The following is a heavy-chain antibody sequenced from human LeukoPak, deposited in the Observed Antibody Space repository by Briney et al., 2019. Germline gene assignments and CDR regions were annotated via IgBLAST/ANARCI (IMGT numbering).Heavy chain of an antibody. CDR2: IYHSGST. J-gene: IGHJ4*02. CDR1: GGSISSSNW. D-gene: IGHD2-15*01. CDR3: ARTYCSGGSCYDY. V-gene: IGHV4-4*02. Sequence: KASETLSLTCAVSGGSISSSNWWSWVRQPPGKGLEWIGEIYHSGSTNCNPSLKSRVTISVDKSKNQFSLKLSSVTAADTAVYYCARTYCSGGSCYDYWGQGTLVTVSS.